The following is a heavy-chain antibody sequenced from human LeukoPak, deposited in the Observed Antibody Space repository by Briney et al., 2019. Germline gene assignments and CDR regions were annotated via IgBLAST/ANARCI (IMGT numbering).Heavy chain of an antibody. V-gene: IGHV3-48*01. CDR3: ARGSTYYDSSGQVPFDY. CDR2: ISSSSSTI. Sequence: GGSLRLSCAASGFTFSTYSMNWVRQAPGEGLEWVSYISSSSSTIYYADSVKGRFTISRDNAKNSLYLQMNSLRAEDTAVYYCARGSTYYDSSGQVPFDYWGQGTLVTVSS. D-gene: IGHD3-22*01. CDR1: GFTFSTYS. J-gene: IGHJ4*02.